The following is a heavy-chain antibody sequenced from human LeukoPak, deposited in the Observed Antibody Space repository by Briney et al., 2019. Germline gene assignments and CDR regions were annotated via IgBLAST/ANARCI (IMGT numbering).Heavy chain of an antibody. Sequence: ASVKVPCKASGYTFTGYYMHWVRQGPGQGLEWMGIINPSGGRTNYAQKFQGRVTMTRDTSISTAYVELSRLRSDDTAVYYCARKPPYSGSPTSDAFDIWGQGTMVTVSS. CDR1: GYTFTGYY. CDR3: ARKPPYSGSPTSDAFDI. CDR2: INPSGGRT. J-gene: IGHJ3*02. D-gene: IGHD1-26*01. V-gene: IGHV1-46*01.